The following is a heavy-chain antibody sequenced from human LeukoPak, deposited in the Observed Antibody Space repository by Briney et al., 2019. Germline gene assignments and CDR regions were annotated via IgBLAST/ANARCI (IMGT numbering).Heavy chain of an antibody. D-gene: IGHD3-10*01. V-gene: IGHV3-66*01. Sequence: GGSLRLSCAASGFTVSSNYMSWVRQAPGKGLEWVSVIYSGGSTYYADSVKGRFTISRDNSKNTQYLQMSSLRAEDTAVYYCASPSSGSFLFFSFDYWGQGTLVTVSS. CDR2: IYSGGST. CDR1: GFTVSSNY. J-gene: IGHJ4*02. CDR3: ASPSSGSFLFFSFDY.